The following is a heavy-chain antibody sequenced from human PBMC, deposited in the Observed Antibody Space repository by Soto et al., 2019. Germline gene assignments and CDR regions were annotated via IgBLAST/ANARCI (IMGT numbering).Heavy chain of an antibody. Sequence: GGSLRLSCAASGFTFSSYAMSWVRQAPGKGLEWVSAISGSGVSTYYADSVKGRFTISRDNSKNTLYLQMNSLRAEDTAVYYCAKSPGMYYYDSSGHYHYDYWGQGT. CDR3: AKSPGMYYYDSSGHYHYDY. CDR1: GFTFSSYA. D-gene: IGHD3-22*01. CDR2: ISGSGVST. V-gene: IGHV3-23*01. J-gene: IGHJ4*02.